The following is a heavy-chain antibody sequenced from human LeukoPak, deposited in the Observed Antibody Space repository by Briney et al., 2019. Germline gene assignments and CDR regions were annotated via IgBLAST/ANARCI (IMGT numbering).Heavy chain of an antibody. CDR2: VNPNNGVT. D-gene: IGHD2-2*01. Sequence: ASVRVSCKASEDTFTGYYIHWVRQAPGQGLEWMGWVNPNNGVTEYAQEFQGRVTMTRDTSLSTAYMELSRLRSDDTAVYYCATDHCTRTNCYEDYYHGMDVWGQGTTVTVSS. CDR1: EDTFTGYY. V-gene: IGHV1-2*02. J-gene: IGHJ6*02. CDR3: ATDHCTRTNCYEDYYHGMDV.